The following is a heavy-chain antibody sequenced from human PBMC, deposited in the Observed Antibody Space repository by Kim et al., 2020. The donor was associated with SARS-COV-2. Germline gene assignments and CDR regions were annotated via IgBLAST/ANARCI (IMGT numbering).Heavy chain of an antibody. J-gene: IGHJ4*02. CDR1: GYSFTSYW. CDR2: IDPSDSYT. Sequence: GESLKISCKGSGYSFTSYWISWVRQMPGKGLEWMGRIDPSDSYTNYSPSFQGHVTISADKSISTAYLQWSSLKASDTAMYYCARHGGYYDILTGYSPFDYWGQGTLVTVSS. CDR3: ARHGGYYDILTGYSPFDY. D-gene: IGHD3-9*01. V-gene: IGHV5-10-1*01.